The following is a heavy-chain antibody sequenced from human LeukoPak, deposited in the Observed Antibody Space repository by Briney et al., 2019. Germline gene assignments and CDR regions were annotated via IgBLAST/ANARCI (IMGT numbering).Heavy chain of an antibody. D-gene: IGHD3-22*01. CDR3: AGGDRSGYYPIDY. CDR2: IKPDGTEK. J-gene: IGHJ4*02. CDR1: GFTFTDSW. V-gene: IGHV3-7*01. Sequence: GGSLRLSCAASGFTFTDSWMSWVRQPPGKGLEWVVNIKPDGTEKYYVDSLKGRFTVSRDNTKNSLYLQMNSLRAEDTAVYYCAGGDRSGYYPIDYWGQGTLVTVSS.